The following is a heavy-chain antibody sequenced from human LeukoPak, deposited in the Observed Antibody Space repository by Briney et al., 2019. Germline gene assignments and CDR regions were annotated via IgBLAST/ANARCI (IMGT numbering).Heavy chain of an antibody. CDR3: ARAEGSSSHSFLY. D-gene: IGHD2-15*01. J-gene: IGHJ4*02. V-gene: IGHV1-69*13. CDR1: GGTFSSYA. CDR2: IIPIFGTA. Sequence: SVKVSCKASGGTFSSYAISWVRQAPGQGFEWMGGIIPIFGTANYAQKFQGRVTITADESTSTAYMELSSLRSEDTAVYYCARAEGSSSHSFLYWGQGTLVTVSS.